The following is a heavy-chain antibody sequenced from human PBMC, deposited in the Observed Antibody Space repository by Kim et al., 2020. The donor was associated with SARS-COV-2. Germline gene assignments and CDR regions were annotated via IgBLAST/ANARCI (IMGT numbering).Heavy chain of an antibody. CDR2: LGAGGADT. V-gene: IGHV3-23*01. CDR1: GFTFTTYA. CDR3: AKVKYKNSGWSGLIYFDY. D-gene: IGHD6-19*01. J-gene: IGHJ4*02. Sequence: GGSLRLSCAASGFTFTTYAMSWVRQAPGKGLEWVSALGAGGADTFYADSVKGRFTISRDNSKNMLYLQMNSLRAEDTAVYYCAKVKYKNSGWSGLIYFDYWGQGTLVTVSS.